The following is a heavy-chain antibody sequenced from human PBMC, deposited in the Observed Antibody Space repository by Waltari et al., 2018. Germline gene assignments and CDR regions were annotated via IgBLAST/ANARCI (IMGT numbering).Heavy chain of an antibody. CDR2: TIPIFGTA. Sequence: QVQLVQSGAEVKKPGSSVKVSCKASGGTFSSYAISWVRQAPGQGLEWMGGTIPIFGTANYAQKFQGRVTITADESTSTAYMELSSLRSEDTAVYYCARGPHYYDSSGYYSEYFQHWGQGTLVTVSS. V-gene: IGHV1-69*12. D-gene: IGHD3-22*01. CDR1: GGTFSSYA. CDR3: ARGPHYYDSSGYYSEYFQH. J-gene: IGHJ1*01.